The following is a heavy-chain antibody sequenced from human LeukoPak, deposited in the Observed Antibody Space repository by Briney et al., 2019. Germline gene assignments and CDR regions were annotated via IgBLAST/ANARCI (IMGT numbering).Heavy chain of an antibody. CDR2: ISAYNGNT. Sequence: ASVKVSCKASGYTFTSYGISWVRQAPGQGLEWMGWISAYNGNTNYAQKLQGRVTMTTDTSTSTAYMELRSLRSDDTAVYYCARERRYYGDKYFDCWGQGTLVTVSS. CDR1: GYTFTSYG. D-gene: IGHD3-10*01. V-gene: IGHV1-18*01. J-gene: IGHJ4*02. CDR3: ARERRYYGDKYFDC.